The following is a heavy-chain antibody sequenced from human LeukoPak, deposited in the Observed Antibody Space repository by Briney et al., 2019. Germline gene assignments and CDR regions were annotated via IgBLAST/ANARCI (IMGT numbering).Heavy chain of an antibody. J-gene: IGHJ4*02. Sequence: GGSLRLSCAADGSIVSSHAMSCVRLAAGNWLEWISFIGGSGGRTDYADSVKGRFTISRDNSKNTLYLQINSLRAEDTAVYYCAKTALAVAGIVPVESELDYWGQGTLVSVSS. CDR2: IGGSGGRT. CDR3: AKTALAVAGIVPVESELDY. V-gene: IGHV3-23*01. CDR1: GSIVSSHA. D-gene: IGHD6-19*01.